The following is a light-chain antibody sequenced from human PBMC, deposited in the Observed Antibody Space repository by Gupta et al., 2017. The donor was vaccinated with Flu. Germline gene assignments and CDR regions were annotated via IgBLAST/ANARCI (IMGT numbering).Light chain of an antibody. CDR2: KAS. J-gene: IGKJ1*01. V-gene: IGKV1-5*03. CDR1: QSINSW. CDR3: QQDISFPWM. Sequence: PSTLSASVGDRVTITCRASQSINSWLAWYQQIPGKAPKLLIYKASSLQSGVPSRFNGSESGTEFNLTISGLQPDDFATYYCQQDISFPWMFGQGTKVEIK.